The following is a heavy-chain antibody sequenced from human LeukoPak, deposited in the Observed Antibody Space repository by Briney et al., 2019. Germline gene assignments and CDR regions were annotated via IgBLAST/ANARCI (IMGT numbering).Heavy chain of an antibody. J-gene: IGHJ4*02. CDR1: GYSINTGSY. CDR3: ARRLPSTAFDN. CDR2: IYHTGTT. V-gene: IGHV4-38-2*01. Sequence: SETVSLTCAVYGYSINTGSYWGWIRQPPGKGLEWIGHIYHTGTTQYNPSLSSRVSMSVDTSKNHFSLTLTSVTAADTAIYYCARRLPSTAFDNWGQGALVTVSS. D-gene: IGHD1-1*01.